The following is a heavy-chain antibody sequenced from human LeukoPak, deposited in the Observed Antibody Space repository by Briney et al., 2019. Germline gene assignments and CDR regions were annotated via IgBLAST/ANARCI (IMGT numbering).Heavy chain of an antibody. Sequence: GGSPRLSCAASGFTFSIYAMSWVRQAPGKGLEWVSYISSSSSTIYYADSVKGRFTISRDNAKNSLYLQMNSLRDEDTAVYYCARIAVTMIVVGRAFDIWGQGTMVTVSS. CDR2: ISSSSSTI. CDR1: GFTFSIYA. D-gene: IGHD3-22*01. V-gene: IGHV3-48*02. CDR3: ARIAVTMIVVGRAFDI. J-gene: IGHJ3*02.